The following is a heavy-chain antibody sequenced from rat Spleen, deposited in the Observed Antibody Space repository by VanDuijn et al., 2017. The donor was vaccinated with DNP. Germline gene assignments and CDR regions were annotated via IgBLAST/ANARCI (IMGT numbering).Heavy chain of an antibody. CDR3: ARRGILQWWNHFDY. D-gene: IGHD1-1*01. J-gene: IGHJ2*01. Sequence: EVQLVESGGGLVQPGRSLKLSCAASGFTFSDYNMAWVRQVPGKGLEWVAAITSSGGSTYYPDSVKGRFTISRDNAKNTLYLQMDSLRSEETATYYCARRGILQWWNHFDYWGQGVMVTVSS. CDR2: ITSSGGST. V-gene: IGHV5S11*01. CDR1: GFTFSDYN.